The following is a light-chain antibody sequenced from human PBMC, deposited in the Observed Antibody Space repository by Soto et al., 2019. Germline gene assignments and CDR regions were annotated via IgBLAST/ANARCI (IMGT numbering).Light chain of an antibody. V-gene: IGKV3-11*01. CDR3: QQRTNWPSST. J-gene: IGKJ5*01. CDR1: QSVRTY. CDR2: DAS. Sequence: EVVLTQSPATLSLSPGERATLSCRASQSVRTYLAWYQQKPGQVPRLLIHDASSRATGIPARFSGSGSGTDFTLTISSLEPEDFPVYYCQQRTNWPSSTFGQGTRLEI.